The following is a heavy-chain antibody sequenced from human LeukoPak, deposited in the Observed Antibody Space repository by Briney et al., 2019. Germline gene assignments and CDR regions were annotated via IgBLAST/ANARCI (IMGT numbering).Heavy chain of an antibody. CDR2: ISYSGST. J-gene: IGHJ6*02. Sequence: SETLSLTCTVSGDSISSYYWSWIRQPPGKGLEWIGYISYSGSTNYNPSLTTRVTISVDTSKNQFSLKLSSVTAADTAVYYCARSGYYYGMDVWGQGTTVTVSS. CDR1: GDSISSYY. V-gene: IGHV4-59*08. CDR3: ARSGYYYGMDV.